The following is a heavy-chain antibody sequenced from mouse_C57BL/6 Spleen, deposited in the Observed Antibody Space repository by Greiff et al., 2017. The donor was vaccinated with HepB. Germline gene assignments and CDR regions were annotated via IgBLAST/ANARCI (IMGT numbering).Heavy chain of an antibody. CDR2: IDPENGDT. D-gene: IGHD2-4*01. Sequence: VQLQQSGAELVRPGASVKLSCTASGFNFKDDYMHWVKQRPEQGLEWIGWIDPENGDTEYASKFQGKATITADTSSNTAYLQLSSLTSEDTAVYYCTPYDYDVNWYFDVWGTGTTVTVSS. V-gene: IGHV14-4*01. CDR1: GFNFKDDY. CDR3: TPYDYDVNWYFDV. J-gene: IGHJ1*03.